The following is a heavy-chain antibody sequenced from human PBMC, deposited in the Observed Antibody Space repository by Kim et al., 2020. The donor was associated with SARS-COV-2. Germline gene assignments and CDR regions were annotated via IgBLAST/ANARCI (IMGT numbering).Heavy chain of an antibody. Sequence: YADSVKGRFTISRDNSKNTLYLQMNSLRAEDTAVYYCAKEPYNWNDPNDYWGQGTLVTVSS. D-gene: IGHD1-1*01. J-gene: IGHJ4*02. V-gene: IGHV3-23*01. CDR3: AKEPYNWNDPNDY.